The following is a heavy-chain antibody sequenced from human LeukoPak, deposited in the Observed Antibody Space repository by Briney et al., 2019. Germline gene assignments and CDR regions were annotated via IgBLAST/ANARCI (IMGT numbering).Heavy chain of an antibody. CDR3: ARVRGYSSIRWYFDL. CDR1: GGSISSGDYY. D-gene: IGHD6-13*01. V-gene: IGHV4-30-4*01. Sequence: PSQTLSLTCTVSGGSISSGDYYWNWIRQPPGKGLEWIGYIYYSGSTYYNPSLKSRVTISVDTSKNQFSLKLSSVTAADTAVYYCARVRGYSSIRWYFDLWGRGTLVTVSS. J-gene: IGHJ2*01. CDR2: IYYSGST.